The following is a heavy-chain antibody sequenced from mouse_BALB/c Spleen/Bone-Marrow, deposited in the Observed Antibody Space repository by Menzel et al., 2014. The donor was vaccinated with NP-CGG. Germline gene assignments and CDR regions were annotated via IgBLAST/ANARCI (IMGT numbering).Heavy chain of an antibody. CDR3: TRQTARATSLDY. J-gene: IGHJ2*01. Sequence: GAELVKPGASVKMSCKASGYTFTSYWMHWVKQRPGQGLEWIGVIDPSDSYTSYNQKFKGKATLTVDTSSSTAYMQLSSLTSEDSAVYFCTRQTARATSLDYWGQGTTLTVSS. V-gene: IGHV1S127*01. D-gene: IGHD3-2*01. CDR2: IDPSDSYT. CDR1: GYTFTSYW.